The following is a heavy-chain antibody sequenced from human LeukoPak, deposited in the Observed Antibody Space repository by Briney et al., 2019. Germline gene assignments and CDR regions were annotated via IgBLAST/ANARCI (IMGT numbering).Heavy chain of an antibody. D-gene: IGHD1-26*01. CDR3: TSGSYYYPDY. V-gene: IGHV4-39*01. J-gene: IGHJ4*02. CDR1: GGSISGSSDY. Sequence: PSETLSLTCTVSGGSISGSSDYWGWIRQPPEKGLEWIGSIYYSGTTYYSPSLKSRVTISVDTPKNQFSLNLSSVTAADTAVYSCTSGSYYYPDYWGQGTLVTVSS. CDR2: IYYSGTT.